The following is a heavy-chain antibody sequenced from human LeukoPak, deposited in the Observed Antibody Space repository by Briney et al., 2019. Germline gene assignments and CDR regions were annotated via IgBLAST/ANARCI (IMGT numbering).Heavy chain of an antibody. D-gene: IGHD2-21*02. CDR1: GFTFSTYG. CDR3: AKALGGYYYFDF. Sequence: GGSLRLSCAASGFTFSTYGMHWVRQAPGKGLEWVAFIRYDADNKYYADSVRGRFTISRDNSKNTLFLQMNSLRAEDTAVYYCAKALGGYYYFDFRGQGTLVTVSS. V-gene: IGHV3-30*02. CDR2: IRYDADNK. J-gene: IGHJ4*02.